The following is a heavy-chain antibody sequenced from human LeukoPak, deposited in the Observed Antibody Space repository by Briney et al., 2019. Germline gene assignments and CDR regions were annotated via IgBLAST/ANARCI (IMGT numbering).Heavy chain of an antibody. V-gene: IGHV1-8*01. CDR1: GYTFTSYD. J-gene: IGHJ6*03. Sequence: ASVKVSCKASGYTFTSYDINWVRQATGQGLEWMGWMNPNSGNTGYAQKFQGRVTMTRNTSISTAYMELRSLRSDDTAVYYCARDTNIAAAGSTKPSYYYYVDVWGKGTTVTVSS. CDR3: ARDTNIAAAGSTKPSYYYYVDV. D-gene: IGHD6-13*01. CDR2: MNPNSGNT.